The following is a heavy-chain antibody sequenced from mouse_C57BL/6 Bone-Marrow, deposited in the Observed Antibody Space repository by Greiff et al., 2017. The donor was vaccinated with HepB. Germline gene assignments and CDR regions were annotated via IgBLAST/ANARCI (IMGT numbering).Heavy chain of an antibody. CDR1: GYTFTSYW. CDR3: ARVGITTVVALRYFDV. D-gene: IGHD1-1*01. CDR2: IHPNSGST. J-gene: IGHJ1*03. V-gene: IGHV1-64*01. Sequence: QVQLQQPGAELVKPGASVKLSCKASGYTFTSYWMHWVKQRPGQGLEWIGMIHPNSGSTNYNEKFKSKATLTVDKSSSTAYMQLSSLTSEDSAVYYCARVGITTVVALRYFDVWGTGTTVTVSS.